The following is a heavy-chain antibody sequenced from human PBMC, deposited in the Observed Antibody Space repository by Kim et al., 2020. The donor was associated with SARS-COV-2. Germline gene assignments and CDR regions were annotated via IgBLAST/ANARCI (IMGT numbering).Heavy chain of an antibody. Sequence: GESLKISCKGSGYSFTSYWISWVRQMPGKGLEWMGRIDPSDSYTNYSPSFQGHVTISADKSISTAYLQWSSLKASDTAMYYCARLGQYSSGWYRRNDYWGQGTLVTVSS. CDR3: ARLGQYSSGWYRRNDY. V-gene: IGHV5-10-1*01. CDR1: GYSFTSYW. D-gene: IGHD6-19*01. J-gene: IGHJ4*02. CDR2: IDPSDSYT.